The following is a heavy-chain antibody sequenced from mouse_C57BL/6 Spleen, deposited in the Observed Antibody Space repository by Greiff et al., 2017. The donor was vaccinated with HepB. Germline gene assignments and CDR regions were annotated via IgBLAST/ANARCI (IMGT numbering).Heavy chain of an antibody. D-gene: IGHD1-1*01. Sequence: EVQLQQSGPGLVKPSQSLSLTCSVTGYSITSGYYWNWIRQFPGNKLEWMGYISYDGSNNYNPSLKNRISITRDTSKNQFFLKLNSVTTEDTATYYCARAPPYYGSSHFDYWGQGTTLTVSS. CDR3: ARAPPYYGSSHFDY. CDR2: ISYDGSN. CDR1: GYSITSGYY. V-gene: IGHV3-6*01. J-gene: IGHJ2*01.